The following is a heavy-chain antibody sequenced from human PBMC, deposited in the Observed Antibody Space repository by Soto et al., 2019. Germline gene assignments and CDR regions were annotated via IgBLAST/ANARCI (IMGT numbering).Heavy chain of an antibody. CDR1: GGTFSTYG. J-gene: IGHJ4*02. Sequence: QVQLVQSGAEVKKPGSSVKVSCKASGGTFSTYGINWVRLAPGQGLEWMGWIIPKFGTTKNAQKFQGRVTLTADESTNTAYMELKYLRYEDTAVYFCAREVDPYYGGNSLSLDYWGQGTLVTVSS. D-gene: IGHD4-17*01. CDR2: IIPKFGTT. V-gene: IGHV1-69*13. CDR3: AREVDPYYGGNSLSLDY.